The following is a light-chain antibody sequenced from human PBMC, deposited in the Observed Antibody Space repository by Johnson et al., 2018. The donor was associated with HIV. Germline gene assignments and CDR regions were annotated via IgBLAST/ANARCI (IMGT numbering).Light chain of an antibody. Sequence: QSVLTQPPSVSAAPGQKVTISCSGSSSDMGNYAVSWYQQLPGTAPKLLIYDNNKRPSGIPDRFSGPKSGTSATLGITGLQTGDEADYYCGTWDPSLSAGEVFGTGTKVTVL. CDR3: GTWDPSLSAGEV. CDR1: SSDMGNYA. J-gene: IGLJ1*01. V-gene: IGLV1-51*01. CDR2: DNN.